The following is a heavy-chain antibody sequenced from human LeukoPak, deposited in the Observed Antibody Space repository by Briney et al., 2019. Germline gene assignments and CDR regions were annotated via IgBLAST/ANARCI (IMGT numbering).Heavy chain of an antibody. D-gene: IGHD5-12*01. J-gene: IGHJ4*02. Sequence: PGGSLRLSCAASGFIFSTYSMNWVRQAPGKGPEWVSSISGTSSHIYYADSVKGRFTVSRDNARNSLYLQMNSLRVEDTAVYYCAREESGYVPDYWGQGTLVTVSS. CDR2: ISGTSSHI. CDR1: GFIFSTYS. CDR3: AREESGYVPDY. V-gene: IGHV3-21*01.